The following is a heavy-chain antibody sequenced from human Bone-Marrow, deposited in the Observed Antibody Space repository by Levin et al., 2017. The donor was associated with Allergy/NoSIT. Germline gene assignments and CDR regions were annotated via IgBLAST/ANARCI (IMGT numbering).Heavy chain of an antibody. Sequence: ASVKVSCKASGFTFTDFGFSWVRQAPGQGLEWMGWISSYTGETHSSQKFQDRISMTTDRPTRTAYMELRRLRRDDTAVYFCTRGPRWQRSSDYPMDVWGQGTTVTVS. CDR3: TRGPRWQRSSDYPMDV. V-gene: IGHV1-18*01. CDR2: ISSYTGET. D-gene: IGHD5-24*01. CDR1: GFTFTDFG. J-gene: IGHJ6*02.